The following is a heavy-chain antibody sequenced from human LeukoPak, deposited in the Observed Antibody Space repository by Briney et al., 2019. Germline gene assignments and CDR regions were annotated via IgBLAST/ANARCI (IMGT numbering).Heavy chain of an antibody. CDR3: ARDPSTSHYYYGMDV. D-gene: IGHD2-2*01. CDR1: GGTFSSYT. J-gene: IGHJ6*04. V-gene: IGHV1-69*04. Sequence: SVKVSCKASGGTFSSYTISWVRQAPGQGLDWMGRIIPIRGIANYAQKFQGRVTIIADKSTSTAYMEPSSLRSEDTDVYYCARDPSTSHYYYGMDVWGKGTTVTVSS. CDR2: IIPIRGIA.